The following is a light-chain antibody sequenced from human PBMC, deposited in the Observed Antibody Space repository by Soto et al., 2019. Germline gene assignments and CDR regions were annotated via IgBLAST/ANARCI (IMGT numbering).Light chain of an antibody. CDR3: QQSYRTPLT. CDR1: QSISSY. CDR2: AAS. J-gene: IGKJ4*01. Sequence: DIQMTQSPSSLSASVGDRVTITCRASQSISSYLNWYQQKPGKAPKLLIYAASSLKSGVPSMFSGSGSGTDFTLTISSLQPEDFATYYCQQSYRTPLTFGGGTKVEIK. V-gene: IGKV1-39*01.